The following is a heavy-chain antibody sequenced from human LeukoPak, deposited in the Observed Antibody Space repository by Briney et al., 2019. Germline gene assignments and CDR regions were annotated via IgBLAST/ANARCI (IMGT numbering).Heavy chain of an antibody. CDR3: AREPPAYCGTDCYALGY. CDR1: GYTFTGLY. V-gene: IGHV1-2*02. J-gene: IGHJ4*02. D-gene: IGHD2-21*02. CDR2: INPNSGGT. Sequence: ASVKVSCKASGYTFTGLYVHWVRQAPGQGLEWMGWINPNSGGTRLAQKFQGRVTMTRDTSITTAYMELTWLKSDDTAVYYCAREPPAYCGTDCYALGYWGQGTLVTVSP.